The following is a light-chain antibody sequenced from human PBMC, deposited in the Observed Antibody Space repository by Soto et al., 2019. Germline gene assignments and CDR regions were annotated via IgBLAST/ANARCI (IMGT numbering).Light chain of an antibody. CDR2: DAS. CDR1: QSVSSY. V-gene: IGKV3-11*01. Sequence: EIVLTQSPATLSLSPGERATLSCRASQSVSSYLAWYQQKPGQAPRLLIYDASNRATGIPARFSGSGSGTDFTLTISILEPEDFAVYYCQQRSNWARTFGQGTKLEIK. J-gene: IGKJ2*01. CDR3: QQRSNWART.